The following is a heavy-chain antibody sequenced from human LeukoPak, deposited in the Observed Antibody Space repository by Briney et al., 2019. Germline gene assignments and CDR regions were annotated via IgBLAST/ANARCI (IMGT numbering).Heavy chain of an antibody. D-gene: IGHD6-13*01. CDR1: GFTFSTYG. Sequence: PGGSLRLSCAASGFTFSTYGMHWVRQAPGKGLEWVAVISYDGSNKYYADSVKGRFSISRDNSKNTLYLQMNSLRAEDTAVYYCAKEYTSIWYYFHYWGQGTLVTVSS. CDR2: ISYDGSNK. V-gene: IGHV3-30*18. J-gene: IGHJ4*02. CDR3: AKEYTSIWYYFHY.